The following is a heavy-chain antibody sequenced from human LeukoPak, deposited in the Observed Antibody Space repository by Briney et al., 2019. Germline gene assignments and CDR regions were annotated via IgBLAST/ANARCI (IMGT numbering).Heavy chain of an antibody. Sequence: SETLSLTCTVSGGSISSYYWSWLWQPPGKGLEWIGYIYYSGSTNYNPSLKSRVTISVDTSKNQFSLKLSSVTAADTAVYYCARAKGRYSGSYRGGSFDYWGQGTLVTVSS. D-gene: IGHD1-26*01. V-gene: IGHV4-59*01. J-gene: IGHJ4*02. CDR1: GGSISSYY. CDR2: IYYSGST. CDR3: ARAKGRYSGSYRGGSFDY.